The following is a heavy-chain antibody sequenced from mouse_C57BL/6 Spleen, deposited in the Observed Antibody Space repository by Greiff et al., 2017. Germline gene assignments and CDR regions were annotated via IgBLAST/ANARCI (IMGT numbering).Heavy chain of an antibody. CDR2: ISSGGDYI. CDR3: TRDGALYFDY. J-gene: IGHJ2*01. D-gene: IGHD2-3*01. V-gene: IGHV5-9-1*02. Sequence: EVKLMEPGAGFVKPGGSLKLSCAASGFTFSSYAMSWVRQTPEKRLEWVAYISSGGDYIYYAETVKGRFTISRDNARNTLYLQMSHLKSEDTAMYYCTRDGALYFDYWGQGTTLTVAT. CDR1: GFTFSSYA.